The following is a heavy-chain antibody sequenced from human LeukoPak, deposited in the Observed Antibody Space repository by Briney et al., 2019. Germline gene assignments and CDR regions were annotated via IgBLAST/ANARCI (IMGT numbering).Heavy chain of an antibody. CDR2: IYYSGST. CDR3: ARGQWLADY. J-gene: IGHJ4*02. V-gene: IGHV4-59*08. D-gene: IGHD6-19*01. CDR1: GGSISSYY. Sequence: PSETLSLTCTVSGGSISSYYWSWIRQPPGKGLEWIGYIYYSGSTNYNPSLKSRVTISVDTSKNQFSLKLGSVTAADTAVYYCARGQWLADYWGQGTLVTVSS.